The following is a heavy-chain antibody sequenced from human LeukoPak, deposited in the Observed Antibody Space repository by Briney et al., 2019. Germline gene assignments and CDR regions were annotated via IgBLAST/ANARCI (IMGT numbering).Heavy chain of an antibody. V-gene: IGHV4-4*07. CDR1: GGSISSYY. J-gene: IGHJ5*02. CDR3: ARDSGYDALDP. CDR2: ISTSGST. Sequence: SETLSLTCTVSGGSISSYYWSWIRQPAGKGLESIGHISTSGSTNYNPSLKSRVTISVDTSKNQFSLKLSSVTAADTAVYYCARDSGYDALDPWGQGTLVTVSS. D-gene: IGHD5-12*01.